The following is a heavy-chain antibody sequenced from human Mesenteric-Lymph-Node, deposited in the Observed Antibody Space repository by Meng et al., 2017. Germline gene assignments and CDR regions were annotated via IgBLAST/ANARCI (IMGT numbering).Heavy chain of an antibody. J-gene: IGHJ2*01. D-gene: IGHD1-26*01. Sequence: GESLKISCAASGFTFSSYGMHRVRQAPGKGLEWVAVIWYDGSNKYYADSVKGRFTISRDNSKNTLYLQMNSLRAEDTAVYYCARDGELQLHWYFDLWGRGTLVTVSS. CDR3: ARDGELQLHWYFDL. CDR1: GFTFSSYG. CDR2: IWYDGSNK. V-gene: IGHV3-33*01.